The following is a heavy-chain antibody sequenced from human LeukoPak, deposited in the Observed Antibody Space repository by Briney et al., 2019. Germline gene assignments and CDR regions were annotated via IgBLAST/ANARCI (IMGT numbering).Heavy chain of an antibody. J-gene: IGHJ4*02. V-gene: IGHV3-7*03. CDR1: GVTFSSHW. CDR3: ARGGSYPGC. CDR2: IKQDGSEE. D-gene: IGHD1-26*01. Sequence: GGSLRLSCVVSGVTFSSHWMSWVRQAPGKGLEWVANIKQDGSEEYYVDSVKGRFTISRDNAKNSLFLQMNSLRVEDTAIYYCARGGSYPGCWGQGTLVTVSS.